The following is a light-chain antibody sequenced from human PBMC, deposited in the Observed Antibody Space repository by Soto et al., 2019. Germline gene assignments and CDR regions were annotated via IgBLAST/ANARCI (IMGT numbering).Light chain of an antibody. V-gene: IGKV3-15*01. CDR3: HQYNDCPPRRTT. CDR2: GAS. CDR1: QSVRSN. Sequence: EIVMTQSPATLSVSPGERATLSCRASQSVRSNLAWYQQKPGQAPRLLIYGASTRATGIPARFSGSGSGTEFTLTISSLQSEDFSVYYCHQYNDCPPRRTTFGQGTKLEIK. J-gene: IGKJ2*01.